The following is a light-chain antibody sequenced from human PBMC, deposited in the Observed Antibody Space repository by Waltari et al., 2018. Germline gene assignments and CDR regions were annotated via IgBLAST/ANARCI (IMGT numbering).Light chain of an antibody. Sequence: QSALTQPAAMSGSPGQSITMSCTGTSADIGIYNYVSWYQHHPGEAPKLIIFDVTKRPPGISDRFSGSKAGNTASLTSSGLQTEDEGHYYCSSHTTTSTLAFGGGTKLTVL. CDR1: SADIGIYNY. J-gene: IGLJ2*01. CDR3: SSHTTTSTLA. CDR2: DVT. V-gene: IGLV2-14*03.